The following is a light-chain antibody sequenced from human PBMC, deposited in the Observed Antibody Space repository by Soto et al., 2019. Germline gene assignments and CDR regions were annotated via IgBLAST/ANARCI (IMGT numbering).Light chain of an antibody. Sequence: DIQMTQSPSSLSESAGDRVTITCRTSQGISTYLNWYQQKPGKAPKLLIYAASTLQSGVPSRFSGSGSGTDFTLTISCLQSEDFATYYCQQYYSYPRTFGQGTKVDIK. CDR3: QQYYSYPRT. CDR2: AAS. J-gene: IGKJ1*01. CDR1: QGISTY. V-gene: IGKV1-39*01.